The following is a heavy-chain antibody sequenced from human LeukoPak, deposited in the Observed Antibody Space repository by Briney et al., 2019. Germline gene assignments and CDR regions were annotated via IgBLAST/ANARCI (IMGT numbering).Heavy chain of an antibody. D-gene: IGHD3-22*01. CDR2: IYHSGST. CDR1: GGSISSGGYS. Sequence: PSETQSLTCAVSGGSISSGGYSWSWIRQPPGKGLEWIGYIYHSGSTYYNPSLKSRVTISVDRSKNQFSLKLSSVTAADTGVYYCARGTQQETYYCDSSGYYFDYWGQGTLVTVSS. J-gene: IGHJ4*02. CDR3: ARGTQQETYYCDSSGYYFDY. V-gene: IGHV4-30-2*01.